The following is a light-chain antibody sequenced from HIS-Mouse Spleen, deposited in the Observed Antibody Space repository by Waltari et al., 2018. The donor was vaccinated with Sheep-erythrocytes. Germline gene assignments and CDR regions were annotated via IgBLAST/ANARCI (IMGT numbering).Light chain of an antibody. V-gene: IGLV2-23*01. CDR1: SSDVGSSTL. CDR2: EGS. J-gene: IGLJ3*02. Sequence: QSALTQPASVSGSPGQSITISCTGTSSDVGSSTLVSWYQQHPGKAPKPMIYEGSKRPSGVSNRFSGSKSGNTASLTISGLQAEDEADYYCCSYAGSSTPWVFGGGTKLTVL. CDR3: CSYAGSSTPWV.